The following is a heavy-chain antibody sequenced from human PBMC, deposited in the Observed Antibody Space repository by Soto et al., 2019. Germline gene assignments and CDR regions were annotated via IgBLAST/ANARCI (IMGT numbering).Heavy chain of an antibody. D-gene: IGHD2-2*01. V-gene: IGHV1-46*03. J-gene: IGHJ3*02. CDR1: GYTFTSYY. CDR2: INPSGGST. CDR3: ARGSVPAANHDAFDI. Sequence: ASVKVSCKASGYTFTSYYMHWVLQAPGQGLEWMGIINPSGGSTSYAQKFQGRVTMTRDTSTSTVYMELSSLRSEDTAVYYCARGSVPAANHDAFDIWGQGTMVTVSS.